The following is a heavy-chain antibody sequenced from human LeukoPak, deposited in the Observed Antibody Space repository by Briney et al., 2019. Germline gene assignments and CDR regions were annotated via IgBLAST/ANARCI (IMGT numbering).Heavy chain of an antibody. D-gene: IGHD2-2*01. CDR1: GFTVSSNY. CDR2: IYSGGST. Sequence: GGSLRLSCAASGFTVSSNYMSWVCQAPGKGLEWVSVIYSGGSTYYADSVKGRFTISRDNSKNTLYLQMNSLRAEDTAVYYCARVKPAAILSYFDYWGQGTLVTVSS. V-gene: IGHV3-53*01. CDR3: ARVKPAAILSYFDY. J-gene: IGHJ4*02.